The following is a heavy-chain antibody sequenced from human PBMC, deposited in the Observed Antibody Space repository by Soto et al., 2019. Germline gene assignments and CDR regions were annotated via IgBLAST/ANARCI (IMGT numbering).Heavy chain of an antibody. D-gene: IGHD6-13*01. Sequence: ASVKVSCKAAGYTFINYGVSWVRQAPGQGLEWMGWISAYNGDKKYAQNVQGRVTLTTDTSTSTAYMEMRTLRSDDTAAYYCARDCPHIPAVGAVWGQGTTVTASS. CDR1: GYTFINYG. V-gene: IGHV1-18*01. J-gene: IGHJ6*02. CDR2: ISAYNGDK. CDR3: ARDCPHIPAVGAV.